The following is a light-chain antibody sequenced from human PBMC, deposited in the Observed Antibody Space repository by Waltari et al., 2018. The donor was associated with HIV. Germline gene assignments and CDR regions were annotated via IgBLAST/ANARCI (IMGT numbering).Light chain of an antibody. Sequence: QSVLTQPPSMSEAPRQRVTISCSGSSSNIGNNAVNWYQQLPGKPPKLLIYYDDLLASGVSDRFSGSKSGTSASLAISGLQSEDESDYYCAAWDDSLNGVVFGGGTKLTVL. CDR2: YDD. CDR1: SSNIGNNA. CDR3: AAWDDSLNGVV. J-gene: IGLJ2*01. V-gene: IGLV1-36*01.